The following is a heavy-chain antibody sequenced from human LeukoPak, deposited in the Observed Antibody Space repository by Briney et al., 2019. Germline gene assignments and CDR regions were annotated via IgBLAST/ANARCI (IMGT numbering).Heavy chain of an antibody. Sequence: GGSLRLSCAASEFTSSGDWMHWVRQAPGKGLEWVSVIYSGGSTYYADSVKGRFTISRDNSKNTLYLQMNSLRAEDTAVYYCARGAVYSSSWYKSTYYYMDVWGKGTTVTVSS. V-gene: IGHV3-53*01. D-gene: IGHD6-13*01. CDR3: ARGAVYSSSWYKSTYYYMDV. CDR2: IYSGGST. J-gene: IGHJ6*03. CDR1: EFTSSGDW.